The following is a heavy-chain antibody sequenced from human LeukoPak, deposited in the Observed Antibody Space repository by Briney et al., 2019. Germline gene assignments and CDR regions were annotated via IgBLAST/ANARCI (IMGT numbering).Heavy chain of an antibody. CDR1: GFTFSSYW. Sequence: PGGSLRLSCAASGFTFSSYWMHWVRQAPGKGLEWVSAISGSGGSTYYADSVKGRFTTSRDNSKNTLYLQMNSLGAEDTAVYYCAKGTSYYDSSAPSDYWGQGTLVTVSS. CDR3: AKGTSYYDSSAPSDY. J-gene: IGHJ4*02. D-gene: IGHD3-22*01. CDR2: ISGSGGST. V-gene: IGHV3-23*01.